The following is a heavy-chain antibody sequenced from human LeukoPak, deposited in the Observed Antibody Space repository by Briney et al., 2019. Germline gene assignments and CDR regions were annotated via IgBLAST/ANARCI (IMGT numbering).Heavy chain of an antibody. D-gene: IGHD3-22*01. Sequence: SGTLSLTCTVSGGSISSYYWGWVRQPPGKGLEWVGYIYYSGSTNYNPSLKSRVTISVDTSKNQFSLKLSSVTAADTAVYYCARVHYYDSLNPLYYFDYWGQGTLVTVSS. J-gene: IGHJ4*02. V-gene: IGHV4-59*01. CDR3: ARVHYYDSLNPLYYFDY. CDR1: GGSISSYY. CDR2: IYYSGST.